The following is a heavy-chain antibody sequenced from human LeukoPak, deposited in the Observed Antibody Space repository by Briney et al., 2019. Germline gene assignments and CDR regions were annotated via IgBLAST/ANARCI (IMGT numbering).Heavy chain of an antibody. D-gene: IGHD5-12*01. CDR1: GFTFSSYA. CDR3: ATNPLHSGYDLYYFDY. Sequence: PGGSLRLSCAASGFTFSSYAMHWVRQAPGKGLEWVAVISYDGSNKYYADSVKGRFTISRDNSKNTLYLQMNSLRAEDTAVYYCATNPLHSGYDLYYFDYWGQGTLVTVSS. J-gene: IGHJ4*02. CDR2: ISYDGSNK. V-gene: IGHV3-30-3*01.